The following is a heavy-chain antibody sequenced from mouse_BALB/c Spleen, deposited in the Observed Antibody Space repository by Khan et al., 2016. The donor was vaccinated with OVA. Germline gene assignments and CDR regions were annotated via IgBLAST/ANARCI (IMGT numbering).Heavy chain of an antibody. CDR2: IYPNDGGS. CDR3: VRSGDGSFAF. J-gene: IGHJ3*01. CDR1: GYTFSDYN. Sequence: VQLQQSGPKLVKPGASVKISCKASGYTFSDYNMDWVKQSHGKRLEWLGYIYPNDGGSAYNQKFKTKATLTVDLSSSTAYMELRSLTSEDSAVDYVVRSGDGSFAFWGQGTLITVS. V-gene: IGHV1S29*02. D-gene: IGHD1-2*01.